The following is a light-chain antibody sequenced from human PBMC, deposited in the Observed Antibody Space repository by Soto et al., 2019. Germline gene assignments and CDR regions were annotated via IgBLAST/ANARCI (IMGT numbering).Light chain of an antibody. CDR1: QSVSSN. CDR3: QQYYNWPLT. V-gene: IGKV3-15*01. J-gene: IGKJ4*01. CDR2: GAS. Sequence: EIVMPQSPATLSLSPGERATLSCRASQSVSSNLAWYQQKPGQAPRLLIYGASTRATGIPARFSGSGSGTEFTLTISSLQSEDFAVYYCQQYYNWPLTFGGGTKVEIK.